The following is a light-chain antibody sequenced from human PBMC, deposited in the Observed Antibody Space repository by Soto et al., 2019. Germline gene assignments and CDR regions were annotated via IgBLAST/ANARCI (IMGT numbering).Light chain of an antibody. CDR2: WAS. CDR1: QSILYNSNNKNY. CDR3: QQHYSTPRT. J-gene: IGKJ1*01. Sequence: DIVMTQSPDSLAVSLGERATINCKSSQSILYNSNNKNYLAWYQQKPGQPPKLLISWASTRASGVPDRFSGSGSGTDFTLTSSSLQAEDVAVYYCQQHYSTPRTFGQGTKVEIK. V-gene: IGKV4-1*01.